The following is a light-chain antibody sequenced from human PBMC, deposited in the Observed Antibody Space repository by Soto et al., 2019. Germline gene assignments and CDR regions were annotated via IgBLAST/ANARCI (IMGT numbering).Light chain of an antibody. CDR1: QSVSSN. CDR2: GAS. Sequence: ELTQYTGTLSLSPGERATLSCRASQSVSSNLAWYQQKPGQAPRLLIYGASNRATGIPDRFSGSGSGTDFTLTISSLEPEEFAVYYCQQYGSSGTFGQGTKVDI. CDR3: QQYGSSGT. V-gene: IGKV3-20*01. J-gene: IGKJ1*01.